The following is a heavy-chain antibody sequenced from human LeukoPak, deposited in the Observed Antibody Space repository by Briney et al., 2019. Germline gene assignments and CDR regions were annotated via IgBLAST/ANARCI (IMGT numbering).Heavy chain of an antibody. CDR3: AREPYYYDSSGYSDY. D-gene: IGHD3-22*01. Sequence: ASVKVSCKASGYTFTSYDINWVRQATGQGLEWMGWINTNTGNPTYAQGFTGRFVFSLDTSVSTAYLQISSLKAEDTAVYYCAREPYYYDSSGYSDYWGQGTLVTVSS. V-gene: IGHV7-4-1*02. CDR1: GYTFTSYD. CDR2: INTNTGNP. J-gene: IGHJ4*02.